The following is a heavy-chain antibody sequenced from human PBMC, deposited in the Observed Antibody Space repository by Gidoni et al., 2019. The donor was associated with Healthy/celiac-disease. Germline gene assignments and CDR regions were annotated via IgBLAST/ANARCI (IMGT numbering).Heavy chain of an antibody. CDR3: ARAGGSGSYYSDGDPFDY. CDR1: GGSISSGGYS. D-gene: IGHD3-10*01. Sequence: QLQLQESGSGLVKPSQTLSLTCAVSGGSISSGGYSWSWIRQPPGKGLEWIGYIYHSGSTYYNPSLKSRVTISVDRSKNQFSLKLSSVTAADTAVYYCARAGGSGSYYSDGDPFDYWGQGTLVTVSS. V-gene: IGHV4-30-2*01. CDR2: IYHSGST. J-gene: IGHJ4*02.